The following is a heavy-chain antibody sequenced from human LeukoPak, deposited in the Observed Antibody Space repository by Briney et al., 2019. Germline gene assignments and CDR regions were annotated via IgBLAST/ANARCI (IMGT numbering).Heavy chain of an antibody. D-gene: IGHD6-13*01. J-gene: IGHJ4*02. CDR2: IRQDGVQK. CDR3: ATHSGTYFDY. Sequence: GESLRLSCAASGFTFGAYWMSWVRDAPAMGLEWVAHIRQDGVQKFQRASVKSRFTISRDNAKNSLYLQMNSLTAEDTAVYYCATHSGTYFDYWGQGARVTVSS. V-gene: IGHV3-7*01. CDR1: GFTFGAYW.